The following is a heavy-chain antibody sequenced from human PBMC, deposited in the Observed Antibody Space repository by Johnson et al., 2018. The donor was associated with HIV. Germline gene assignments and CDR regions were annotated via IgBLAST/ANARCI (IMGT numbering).Heavy chain of an antibody. Sequence: VQLVESGGGVVQPGRSLRLSCAASGFTFSSYGMSWVRQAPGKGLEWVAGISGSGENTHYADSVKGRFTISRDNAKTSLFLQMNGLRAEDTALYYCARDWGPDSSSWYGIWGQGTMVTVSS. CDR1: GFTFSSYG. V-gene: IGHV3-23*04. D-gene: IGHD6-13*01. CDR2: ISGSGENT. J-gene: IGHJ3*02. CDR3: ARDWGPDSSSWYGI.